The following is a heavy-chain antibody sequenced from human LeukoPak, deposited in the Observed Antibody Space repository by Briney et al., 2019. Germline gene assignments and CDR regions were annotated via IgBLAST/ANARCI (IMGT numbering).Heavy chain of an antibody. Sequence: EASVKVSCKASGYTFTSYGISWVRQAPGQGLEWMGWISAYNGNTNYAQKLQGRVTMTTDTSTSTAYMELRSLRSDDTAVYYCARDHYGSGSLPPDWFDPWGQGTLVTVSS. J-gene: IGHJ5*02. CDR3: ARDHYGSGSLPPDWFDP. D-gene: IGHD3-10*01. V-gene: IGHV1-18*01. CDR2: ISAYNGNT. CDR1: GYTFTSYG.